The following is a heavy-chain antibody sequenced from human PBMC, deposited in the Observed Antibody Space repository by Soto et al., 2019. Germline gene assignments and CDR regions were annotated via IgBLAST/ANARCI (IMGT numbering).Heavy chain of an antibody. Sequence: QVQLVQSGAEEKKPGASVKVSCKASGFTFSGYTIHWVRQAPGQRLEWMGWIKADNTNTKYSQKFQGRVTITRDTSASTVYMELRSLISEDTAVYYCAREGGWYVDYWGQGTLVTVSS. CDR3: AREGGWYVDY. J-gene: IGHJ4*02. D-gene: IGHD6-19*01. CDR1: GFTFSGYT. V-gene: IGHV1-3*05. CDR2: IKADNTNT.